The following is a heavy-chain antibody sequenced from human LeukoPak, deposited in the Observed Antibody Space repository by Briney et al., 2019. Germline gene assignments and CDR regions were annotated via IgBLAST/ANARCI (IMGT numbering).Heavy chain of an antibody. CDR3: ARGEAGSSGPYYFDY. Sequence: ASVNVSCKASGYTFTRYAMHWVRQAPGQRLEWMGWINAGNGNTKYSQKFQGWVTMTRDTSISTAYMELSRLRSDDTAVYYCARGEAGSSGPYYFDYWGQGTLVTVSS. CDR2: INAGNGNT. D-gene: IGHD6-19*01. V-gene: IGHV1-3*01. J-gene: IGHJ4*02. CDR1: GYTFTRYA.